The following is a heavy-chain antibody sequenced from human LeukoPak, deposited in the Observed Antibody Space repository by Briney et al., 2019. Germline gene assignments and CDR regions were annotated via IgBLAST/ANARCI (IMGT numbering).Heavy chain of an antibody. V-gene: IGHV3-21*01. Sequence: SGGSLRLSRAASGFTFSSCGFNWVRQAPGKGLEWVSSIGPTGTDRYYADSVRGRFTISRDNAKNSMYLQMDSLRDEDTAVYYCATETIGRDYDYWGQGTLLTVSS. D-gene: IGHD1-14*01. CDR2: IGPTGTDR. CDR1: GFTFSSCG. CDR3: ATETIGRDYDY. J-gene: IGHJ4*02.